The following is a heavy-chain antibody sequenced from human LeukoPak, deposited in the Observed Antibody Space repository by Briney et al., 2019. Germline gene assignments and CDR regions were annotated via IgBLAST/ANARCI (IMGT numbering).Heavy chain of an antibody. D-gene: IGHD6-13*01. V-gene: IGHV4-39*01. CDR1: GDSISSSGYY. CDR3: ARHAGGIAASGTRPFDY. Sequence: PSETLSLTCTVSGDSISSSGYYWGWIRQPPGKGLEWIGSINYSGSTYYNPSHKSRVTTSVDTSKNQFSLKLTSVTAADTAVYYCARHAGGIAASGTRPFDYWGQGTLVTVSS. CDR2: INYSGST. J-gene: IGHJ4*02.